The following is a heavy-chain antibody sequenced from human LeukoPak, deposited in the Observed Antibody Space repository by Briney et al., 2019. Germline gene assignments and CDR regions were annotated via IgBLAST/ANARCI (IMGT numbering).Heavy chain of an antibody. J-gene: IGHJ5*02. V-gene: IGHV1-18*01. CDR1: GYTFTSYG. CDR3: ARGPLMVRGVITGVASKKNWFDP. D-gene: IGHD3-10*01. Sequence: ASVKVSCKASGYTFTSYGISWVRQAPGQGLEWMGWISAYNGNTNYAQKLQARATMTTDTSTSTAYMELRSLRSDDTAVYYCARGPLMVRGVITGVASKKNWFDPWGQGTLVTVSS. CDR2: ISAYNGNT.